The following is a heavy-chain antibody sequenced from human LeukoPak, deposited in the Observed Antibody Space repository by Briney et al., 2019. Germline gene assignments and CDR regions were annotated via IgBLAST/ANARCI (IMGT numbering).Heavy chain of an antibody. CDR2: ISGSGGST. V-gene: IGHV3-23*01. CDR1: GLTFSIYA. CDR3: AKDSYYYDSSGYDY. J-gene: IGHJ4*02. Sequence: GGSLRLSCAASGLTFSIYAMSWVRQAPGKGLEWVSAISGSGGSTYYADSVKGRFTISRDNSKNTLYLQMNSLRAEDTAVYYCAKDSYYYDSSGYDYWGQGTLVTVSS. D-gene: IGHD3-22*01.